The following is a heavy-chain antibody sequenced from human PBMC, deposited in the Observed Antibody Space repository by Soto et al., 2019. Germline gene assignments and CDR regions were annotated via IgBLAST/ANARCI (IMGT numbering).Heavy chain of an antibody. CDR2: IYYSGST. V-gene: IGHV4-59*01. CDR3: ARATFLAELAVAGIGIWFDP. CDR1: GGSISSYY. D-gene: IGHD6-19*01. Sequence: QVQLQESGPGLVKPSETLSLTCTVSGGSISSYYWSWIRQPPGKGLEWIGYIYYSGSTNYNPSLKSRVTISADTSKNQFSLKLSSVTAADTAVYYCARATFLAELAVAGIGIWFDPWGQGTLVTVSS. J-gene: IGHJ5*02.